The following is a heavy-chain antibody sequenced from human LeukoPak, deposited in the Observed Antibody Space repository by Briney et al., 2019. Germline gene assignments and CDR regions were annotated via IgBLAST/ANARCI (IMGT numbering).Heavy chain of an antibody. CDR3: AKNRWRSVATPDS. V-gene: IGHV3-30*18. CDR1: GFTFSSYS. J-gene: IGHJ4*02. Sequence: PGGSLRLSCAASGFTFSSYSMQWVRQTPGKGLEWVGIMSNCGENTFYGEAVKGRFTISRDNSKNTVYLQMNSLAIEDTAIYYCAKNRWRSVATPDSWGQGTVVTVSS. CDR2: MSNCGENT. D-gene: IGHD5-12*01.